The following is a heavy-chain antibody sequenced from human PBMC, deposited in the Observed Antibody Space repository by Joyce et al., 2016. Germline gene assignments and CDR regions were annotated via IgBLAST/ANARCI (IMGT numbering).Heavy chain of an antibody. Sequence: QVQLVQSGAEVKKPGASVEVSCRASGYNFITYMFHWVRQAPGQRLEWLGWINPGNGNTNYSQKFQGRITITRDTSATTAYMELSSLTSEDTAVYYCARNVLLWYEALDPWGQGTRVTVSS. CDR1: GYNFITYM. D-gene: IGHD3-10*01. V-gene: IGHV1-3*01. CDR3: ARNVLLWYEALDP. J-gene: IGHJ5*02. CDR2: INPGNGNT.